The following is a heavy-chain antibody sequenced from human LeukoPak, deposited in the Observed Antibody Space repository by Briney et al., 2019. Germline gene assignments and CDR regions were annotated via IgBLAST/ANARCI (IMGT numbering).Heavy chain of an antibody. V-gene: IGHV4-4*07. D-gene: IGHD5-24*01. J-gene: IGHJ5*02. CDR3: ARDVQRLFDP. CDR1: AASISNYY. CDR2: IYTSGST. Sequence: SETLSLTCAVSAASISNYYWSWIRQAPGKGLEWIGRIYTSGSTNYNPSLKSRVTMSVDTSKNQFSLKLSSVTAADTAVYYCARDVQRLFDPWGQGTLVTVSS.